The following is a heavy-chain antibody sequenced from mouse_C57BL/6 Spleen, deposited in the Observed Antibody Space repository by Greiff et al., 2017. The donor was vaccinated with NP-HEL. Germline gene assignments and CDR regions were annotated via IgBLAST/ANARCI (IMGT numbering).Heavy chain of an antibody. CDR3: ALYDGYWYFDV. CDR1: GYSITSGYY. Sequence: EVHLVESGPGLVKPSHSLSLPLPFTGYSITSGYYWNWIRQFPGNKLEWMGYISYDGSTNYNPSLKNRISITRDTSKNQFFLKLNSVTTEDTATYYCALYDGYWYFDVWGTGTTVTVSS. V-gene: IGHV3-6*01. J-gene: IGHJ1*03. D-gene: IGHD2-3*01. CDR2: ISYDGST.